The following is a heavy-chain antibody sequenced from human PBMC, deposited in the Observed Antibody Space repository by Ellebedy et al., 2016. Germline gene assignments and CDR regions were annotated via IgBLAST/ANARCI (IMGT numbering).Heavy chain of an antibody. V-gene: IGHV3-48*02. CDR2: INHHSAAI. CDR1: GFTVSSNY. D-gene: IGHD7-27*01. Sequence: GESLKIYXAASGFTVSSNYMNWVRQAPGKGLEWVSYINHHSAAIYYADSVKGRFTISRDNAKNSLYLQMNSLRDEDTAVYYCAKDIPNWGNDYWGQGTLVTVSS. J-gene: IGHJ4*02. CDR3: AKDIPNWGNDY.